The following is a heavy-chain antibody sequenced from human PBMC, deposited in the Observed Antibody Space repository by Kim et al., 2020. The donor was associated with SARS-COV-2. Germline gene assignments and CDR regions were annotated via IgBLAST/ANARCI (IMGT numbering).Heavy chain of an antibody. CDR2: INHSGST. Sequence: SETLSLTCAVYGGSFSGYYWSWIRQPPGKGLEWIGEINHSGSTNYNPSLKSRVTISVDTSKNQFSLKLSSVTAADTAVYYCARGPPVDFWSGYPWQDYWGQGTLVTVSS. CDR1: GGSFSGYY. D-gene: IGHD3-3*01. J-gene: IGHJ4*02. V-gene: IGHV4-34*01. CDR3: ARGPPVDFWSGYPWQDY.